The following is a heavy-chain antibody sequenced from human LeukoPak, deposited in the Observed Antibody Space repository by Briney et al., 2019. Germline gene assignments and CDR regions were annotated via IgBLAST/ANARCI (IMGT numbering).Heavy chain of an antibody. J-gene: IGHJ5*02. CDR3: ARPPGSDWLSRGWFDP. CDR2: ISWNSGSI. CDR1: GFTFDDYA. D-gene: IGHD3-9*01. Sequence: GRSLRLSCAASGFTFDDYAIHWVRQVPGKGLEWVSGISWNSGSIGYADSVKGRFTISRDNAKNSLYLQMNSLRAEDTALYYCARPPGSDWLSRGWFDPWGQGTLVTVSS. V-gene: IGHV3-9*01.